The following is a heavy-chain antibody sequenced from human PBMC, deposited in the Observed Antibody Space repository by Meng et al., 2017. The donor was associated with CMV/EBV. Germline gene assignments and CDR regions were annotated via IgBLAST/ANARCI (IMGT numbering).Heavy chain of an antibody. V-gene: IGHV4-34*01. Sequence: QVQLQQGGAGLLKPSDTLSLTCAVYGGSFSGYYWSWIRQPPGKGLEWIGEINHSGSTNYNPSLKSRVTISVDTSKNQFSLKLSSVTAADTAVYYCARESMVRGEDWGQGTLVTVSS. D-gene: IGHD3-10*01. CDR3: ARESMVRGED. J-gene: IGHJ4*02. CDR2: INHSGST. CDR1: GGSFSGYY.